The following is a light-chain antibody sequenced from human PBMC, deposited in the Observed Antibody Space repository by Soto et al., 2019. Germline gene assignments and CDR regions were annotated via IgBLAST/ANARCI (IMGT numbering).Light chain of an antibody. CDR1: QGIAGS. J-gene: IGKJ1*01. CDR2: AES. CDR3: QQFRNWPWT. V-gene: IGKV1-9*01. Sequence: DIQLTQSPSFLSASVGDRVTITCRASQGIAGSLAWYQQKPGKPPKLLIYAESTLQSGVPSRFSGSGSGTRGTLTISSLQPEDFAVYYCQQFRNWPWTFGQGTKVEV.